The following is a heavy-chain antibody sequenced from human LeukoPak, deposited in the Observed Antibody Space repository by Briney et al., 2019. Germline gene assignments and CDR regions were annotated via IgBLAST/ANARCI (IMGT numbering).Heavy chain of an antibody. V-gene: IGHV3-73*01. J-gene: IGHJ4*02. Sequence: GGSLKLSCAASGFTFSGSAMHWVRQASGKGLEWVGRIRSKTNSYATAYAASVKGRFSISRDDSKNTAYLQMNSLKTEDTAVYYCTRYYYDGSGYYYLFDYWGQGTLVTVSS. CDR2: IRSKTNSYAT. CDR1: GFTFSGSA. CDR3: TRYYYDGSGYYYLFDY. D-gene: IGHD3-22*01.